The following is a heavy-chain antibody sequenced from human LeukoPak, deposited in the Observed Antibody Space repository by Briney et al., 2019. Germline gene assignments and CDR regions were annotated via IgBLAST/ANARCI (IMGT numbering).Heavy chain of an antibody. CDR1: GFPFSSYW. D-gene: IGHD5-24*01. J-gene: IGHJ4*02. CDR2: IKQDGSKK. CDR3: PRVGYIDEGIDY. Sequence: PGWSLRLSCVASGFPFSSYWMTWVRQSPGKGLEWVANIKQDGSKKSYVDSVKGRFTISRDNAKNSLYLQMNSLRAEDTAIYYCPRVGYIDEGIDYWGQGTLVTVSS. V-gene: IGHV3-7*04.